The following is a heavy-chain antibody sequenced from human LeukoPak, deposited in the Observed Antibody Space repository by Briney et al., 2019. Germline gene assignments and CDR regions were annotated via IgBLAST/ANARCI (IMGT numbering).Heavy chain of an antibody. CDR1: GGSISSYY. J-gene: IGHJ4*02. CDR3: ARDWTYYDSSGYYRGLYYFDY. CDR2: TYTSGST. V-gene: IGHV4-4*07. D-gene: IGHD3-22*01. Sequence: PSETLSLTCTVSGGSISSYYWSWIRQPAGKGLEWIGRTYTSGSTNYNPSLKSRVTISVDKSKNQFSLKLSSVTAADTAVYYCARDWTYYDSSGYYRGLYYFDYWGQGTLVTVSS.